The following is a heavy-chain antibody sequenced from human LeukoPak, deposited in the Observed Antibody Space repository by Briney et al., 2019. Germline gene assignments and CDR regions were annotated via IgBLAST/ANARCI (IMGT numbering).Heavy chain of an antibody. D-gene: IGHD3-22*01. J-gene: IGHJ5*02. CDR2: ISHSGST. CDR1: GGSISSSSYY. Sequence: SETLSLTCTVSGGSISSSSYYWSWIRQPPGKGLEWIGYISHSGSTNYYPSLKSRVTISLDTSKNQFSLKLTSVTAADTAVYYCARQVPDYNDGSGSPIWFDPWGQGSMVTVSS. V-gene: IGHV4-61*05. CDR3: ARQVPDYNDGSGSPIWFDP.